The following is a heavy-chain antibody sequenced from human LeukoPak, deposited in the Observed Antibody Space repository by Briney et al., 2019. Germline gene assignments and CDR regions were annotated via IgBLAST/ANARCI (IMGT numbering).Heavy chain of an antibody. J-gene: IGHJ5*02. Sequence: ASVKVSCKASGYTFTSYYMHWVRQAPGQGLEWMGIINPSGGSTSYAQKFQGRVTMTRDTSTSTVYMELSSLRSEDTAVYYCARDGLGYCSSTSRPNVFDPWGQGTLVTVSS. CDR1: GYTFTSYY. CDR2: INPSGGST. V-gene: IGHV1-46*03. CDR3: ARDGLGYCSSTSRPNVFDP. D-gene: IGHD2-2*01.